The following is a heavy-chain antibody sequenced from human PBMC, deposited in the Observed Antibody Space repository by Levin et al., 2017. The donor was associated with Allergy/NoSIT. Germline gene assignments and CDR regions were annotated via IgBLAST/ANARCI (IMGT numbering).Heavy chain of an antibody. CDR2: IYTIGCT. CDR3: VAAHYDILTGYGTGDDY. D-gene: IGHD3-9*01. V-gene: IGHV4-61*02. J-gene: IGHJ4*02. CDR1: GGSISSGSYY. Sequence: SQTLSLTCTVSGGSISSGSYYWSWIRQPAGKGLEWIGRIYTIGCTNYNPSLKSRVTISVDTSKNQFSLKLSSVTAADTAGYYCVAAHYDILTGYGTGDDYWGQGTLVTVSS.